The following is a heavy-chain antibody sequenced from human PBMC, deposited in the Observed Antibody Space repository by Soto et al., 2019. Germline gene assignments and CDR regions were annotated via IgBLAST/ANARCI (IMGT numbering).Heavy chain of an antibody. V-gene: IGHV1-46*03. CDR2: ITPSGGST. Sequence: ASVKVSCKASGYTFTSYDMHWVRQAPGQGLEWMGIITPSGGSTSYAQKFQGRVTMTRDTSTSTLYMDLSSLTSEDTAMYYCSGDDRDVFAYWGQGTLVTVSS. CDR1: GYTFTSYD. CDR3: SGDDRDVFAY. D-gene: IGHD2-21*01. J-gene: IGHJ4*02.